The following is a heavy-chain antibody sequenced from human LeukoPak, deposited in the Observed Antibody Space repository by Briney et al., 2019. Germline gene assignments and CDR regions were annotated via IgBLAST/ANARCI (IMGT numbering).Heavy chain of an antibody. CDR2: INHSGST. D-gene: IGHD2-2*01. CDR3: ASLWPYQLSAFDI. Sequence: SETLSLTRAVYGGSFNGYYWSWIRQPPGKGLEWIGEINHSGSTNYNPSLKSRVTISVDTSKNQFSLKLSSVTAADTAVYYCASLWPYQLSAFDIWGQGTMVTVSS. J-gene: IGHJ3*02. V-gene: IGHV4-34*01. CDR1: GGSFNGYY.